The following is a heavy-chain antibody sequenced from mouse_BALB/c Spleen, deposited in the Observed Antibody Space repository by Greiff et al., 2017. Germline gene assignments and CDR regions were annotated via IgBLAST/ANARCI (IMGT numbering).Heavy chain of an antibody. J-gene: IGHJ2*01. CDR3: ARREGFDY. V-gene: IGHV5-6-5*01. CDR1: GFTFSSYA. CDR2: ISSGGST. Sequence: EVKVVESGGGLVKPGGSLKLSCAASGFTFSSYAMSWVRQTPEKRLEWVASISSGGSTYYPDSVKGRFTISRDNARNILYLQMSSLRSEDTAMYYCARREGFDYWGQGTTLTVSS.